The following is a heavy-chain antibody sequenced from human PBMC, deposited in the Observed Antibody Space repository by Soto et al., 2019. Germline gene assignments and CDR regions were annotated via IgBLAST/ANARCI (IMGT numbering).Heavy chain of an antibody. CDR1: GFTFISYG. CDR3: ARIRYHYHAGTSHPDHGDY. J-gene: IGHJ4*02. D-gene: IGHD3-10*01. Sequence: QVQLVQSGAEVKKPGASVKVSCKASGFTFISYGITWVRLAPGQGLEWMGWISTYNGNTDYAQKVQGRVTMTTDTATSTAYMELRSLRSDDTAVYYCARIRYHYHAGTSHPDHGDYWGQGTLVTVSS. V-gene: IGHV1-18*01. CDR2: ISTYNGNT.